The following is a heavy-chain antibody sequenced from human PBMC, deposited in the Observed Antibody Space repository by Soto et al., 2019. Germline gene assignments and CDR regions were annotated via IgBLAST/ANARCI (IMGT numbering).Heavy chain of an antibody. Sequence: QVQLQESGPGLVKPSQTLSLTCTVSGGSISTGGYYWSWIRPHPGRGLEWIGYIYHSGMTFSKPSLQSRVAISIDTSENQFSLKMSSVTAADTAVYYCATVRWELHDAFDIWGHGTMVSVSS. V-gene: IGHV4-31*03. CDR1: GGSISTGGYY. CDR2: IYHSGMT. J-gene: IGHJ3*02. D-gene: IGHD4-17*01. CDR3: ATVRWELHDAFDI.